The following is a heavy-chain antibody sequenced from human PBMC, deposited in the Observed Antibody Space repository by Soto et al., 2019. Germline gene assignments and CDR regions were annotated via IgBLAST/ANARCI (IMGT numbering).Heavy chain of an antibody. D-gene: IGHD6-19*01. CDR2: ISSTRSYT. CDR1: GFTFSLYS. J-gene: IGHJ4*02. V-gene: IGHV3-21*01. Sequence: PGGSLRLSCAASGFTFSLYSMNWVRQTQEKGLVWVSSISSTRSYTHYSDSVKGRLTISRDNANNSLFLQMISLSAEDTPTYYCAIDLALVGNYWGQGVLVTVSS. CDR3: AIDLALVGNY.